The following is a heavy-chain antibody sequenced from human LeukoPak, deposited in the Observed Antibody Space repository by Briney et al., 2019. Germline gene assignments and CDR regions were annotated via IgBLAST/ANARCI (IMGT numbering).Heavy chain of an antibody. D-gene: IGHD2-21*02. CDR1: GGSFSGYY. V-gene: IGHV4-34*01. Sequence: SETLSLTCAVYGGSFSGYYWSWIRQPPGKGLEWIGEINHSGSTNYNPSLKSRVTISVDTSKNQFSLKLSSVTAADTAVYYCARVSCGGDCYPADYYYYMDVWGKGTTVTVSS. CDR2: INHSGST. CDR3: ARVSCGGDCYPADYYYYMDV. J-gene: IGHJ6*03.